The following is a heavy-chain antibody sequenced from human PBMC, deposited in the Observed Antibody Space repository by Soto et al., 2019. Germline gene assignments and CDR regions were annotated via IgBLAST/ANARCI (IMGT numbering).Heavy chain of an antibody. D-gene: IGHD5-18*01. V-gene: IGHV4-31*03. J-gene: IGHJ4*02. Sequence: SETLSLTCTVSGGSISSGGYYWSWIRQHPGKGLEWIGYIYYSGSTYYNPSLKSRVTISVDRSKNQFSLKLSSVTAADTAVYYCARTDTAMLDYWGQGTLVTVSS. CDR1: GGSISSGGYY. CDR2: IYYSGST. CDR3: ARTDTAMLDY.